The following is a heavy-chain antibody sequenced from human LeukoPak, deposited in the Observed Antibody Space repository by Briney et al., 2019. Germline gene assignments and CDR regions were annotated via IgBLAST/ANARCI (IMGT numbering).Heavy chain of an antibody. CDR3: ARDKDCSSTSCRLFYY. Sequence: ASVKVSCKASGYTFTSYGIGWVRQAPRQGLEWMGWISAYNGNTNYAQKLQGRVTMTTDTSTSTAYMELRSLRSDDTAVYYCARDKDCSSTSCRLFYYWGQGTLVTVSS. J-gene: IGHJ4*02. CDR1: GYTFTSYG. V-gene: IGHV1-18*01. D-gene: IGHD2-2*01. CDR2: ISAYNGNT.